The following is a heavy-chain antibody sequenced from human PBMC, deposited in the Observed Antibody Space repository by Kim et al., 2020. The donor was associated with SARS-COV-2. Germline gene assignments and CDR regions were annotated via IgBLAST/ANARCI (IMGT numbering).Heavy chain of an antibody. V-gene: IGHV3-21*01. D-gene: IGHD3-22*01. J-gene: IGHJ2*01. Sequence: GGSLRLSCAASGFTFSSYSMNWVRQAPGKGLEWVSSISSSSSYIYYADSVKGRFTISRDNAKNSLYLQMNSLRAEDTAVYYCARPGAYYDSSATSYWYFDLWGRGTLVTVSS. CDR3: ARPGAYYDSSATSYWYFDL. CDR1: GFTFSSYS. CDR2: ISSSSSYI.